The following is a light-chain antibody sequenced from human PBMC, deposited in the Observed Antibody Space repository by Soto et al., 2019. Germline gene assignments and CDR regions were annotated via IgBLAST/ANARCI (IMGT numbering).Light chain of an antibody. CDR3: SSYSNSTTLYV. V-gene: IGLV2-14*03. CDR1: SRDVGGYNY. CDR2: DVS. Sequence: QSVLTQPASVSGSPGQSITISCTGTSRDVGGYNYVSWYQHHPGKVPKLVIYDVSKRPSGVSDRFSGSKSGNTASLTISGLQAEDEADYYCSSYSNSTTLYVFXTGTKVTVL. J-gene: IGLJ1*01.